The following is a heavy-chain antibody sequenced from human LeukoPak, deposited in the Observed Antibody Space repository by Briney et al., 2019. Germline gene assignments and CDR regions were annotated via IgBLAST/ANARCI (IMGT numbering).Heavy chain of an antibody. Sequence: PSETLSLTCTVSGGPIRSYYWNWIRQPPGKGLEWIGYIYYSGSINYNPSLKSRVTISLDTAKNQFSLKLTSVTAADTAVYYCARDSGSSWSNWFDPWGQGTLVTVSS. CDR1: GGPIRSYY. V-gene: IGHV4-59*01. CDR2: IYYSGSI. CDR3: ARDSGSSWSNWFDP. J-gene: IGHJ5*02. D-gene: IGHD6-13*01.